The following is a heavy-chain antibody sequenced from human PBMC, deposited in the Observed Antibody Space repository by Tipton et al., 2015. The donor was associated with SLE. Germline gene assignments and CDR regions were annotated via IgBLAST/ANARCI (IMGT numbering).Heavy chain of an antibody. J-gene: IGHJ6*02. CDR1: GFTFNSYS. CDR2: ISYDGNNK. D-gene: IGHD3-22*01. CDR3: ARDPDYYDSSAHGGILKRSFRGMDV. Sequence: SLRLSCAASGFTFNSYSMNWVRQAPGKGLEWVAVISYDGNNKYYADSVKGRFTISRDNSKNTLYLQMNSLRAEDTAVYYCARDPDYYDSSAHGGILKRSFRGMDVWGQGTTVTVSS. V-gene: IGHV3-30*03.